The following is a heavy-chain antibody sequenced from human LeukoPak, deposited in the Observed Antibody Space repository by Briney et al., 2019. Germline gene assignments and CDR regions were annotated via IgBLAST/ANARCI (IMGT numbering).Heavy chain of an antibody. V-gene: IGHV4-59*11. CDR3: ARENSGSYREFDY. CDR1: GDSLSSHF. D-gene: IGHD1-26*01. J-gene: IGHJ4*02. CDR2: IHGSGST. Sequence: SETLSLTCTVSGDSLSSHFWSWIRQPPGKGLEWIGYIHGSGSTHYNASLKSRVSMSVDTSKNQFSLKLSSVTAADTPVFYCARENSGSYREFDYWGQGTPVTVSS.